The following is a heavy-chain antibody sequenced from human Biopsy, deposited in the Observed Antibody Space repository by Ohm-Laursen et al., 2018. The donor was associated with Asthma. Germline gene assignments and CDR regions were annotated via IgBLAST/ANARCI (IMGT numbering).Heavy chain of an antibody. J-gene: IGHJ3*02. Sequence: SLRLSCTAAGFSFSNFAILWVRQAPGKGLEWVGVISKDASTQDYADSVKGRFTMARDNSKNTLDLQMNSLREEDTAVYYCVRDGTDDAFDIWGQGTVVSVSS. CDR3: VRDGTDDAFDI. CDR1: GFSFSNFA. V-gene: IGHV3-30*06. CDR2: ISKDASTQ. D-gene: IGHD1-1*01.